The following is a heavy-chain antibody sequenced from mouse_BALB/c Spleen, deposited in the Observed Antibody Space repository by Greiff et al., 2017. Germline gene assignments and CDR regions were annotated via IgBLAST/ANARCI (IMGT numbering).Heavy chain of an antibody. CDR2: ISTYYGDA. V-gene: IGHV1S137*01. CDR1: GYTFTDYA. J-gene: IGHJ4*01. CDR3: ARGSRIYYYAMDY. D-gene: IGHD1-1*01. Sequence: QVQLKQSGAELVRPGVSVKISCKGSGYTFTDYAMHWVKQSHAKSLEWIGVISTYYGDASYNQKFKGKATMTVDKSSSTAYMELARLTSEDSAIYYCARGSRIYYYAMDYWGQGTSVTVSS.